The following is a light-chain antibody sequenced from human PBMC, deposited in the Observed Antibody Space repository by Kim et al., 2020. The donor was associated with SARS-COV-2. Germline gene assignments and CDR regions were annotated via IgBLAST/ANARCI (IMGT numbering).Light chain of an antibody. J-gene: IGLJ3*02. Sequence: QAGLTQPPSVSKDLRQTATLTCTGNSNNVGNQGATWLQQHQGHPPKLLFYRSNNRPSGISERLSASRSGNTASLTITALQPEDDADYYCSAWDSSLSAWVFGGGTQLTVL. CDR3: SAWDSSLSAWV. CDR2: RSN. CDR1: SNNVGNQG. V-gene: IGLV10-54*01.